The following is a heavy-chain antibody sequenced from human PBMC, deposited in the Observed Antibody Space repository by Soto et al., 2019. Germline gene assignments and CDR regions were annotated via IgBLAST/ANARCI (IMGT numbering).Heavy chain of an antibody. CDR2: ISAYNGNT. Sequence: VSAVKVSCKASGYTFTSYGISWVRQAPGQGLEWMGWISAYNGNTNYAQKLQGRVTMTTDTSTSTAYMELRSLRSDDTAVYYCASGARPHSYYGMDFWGQGPSVTLSS. CDR1: GYTFTSYG. CDR3: ASGARPHSYYGMDF. J-gene: IGHJ6*02. V-gene: IGHV1-18*01. D-gene: IGHD6-6*01.